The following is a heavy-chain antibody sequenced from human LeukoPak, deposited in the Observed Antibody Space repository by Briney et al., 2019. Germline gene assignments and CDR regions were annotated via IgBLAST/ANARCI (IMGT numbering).Heavy chain of an antibody. J-gene: IGHJ4*02. CDR2: IYYSGRT. Sequence: PGGSLRLSCAASGFGISGFAMTWVRQSPGKGLEWIGSIYYSGRTYYSPTLKSRVTISVDTTKNQFSLRLSSVTAADTAVYYCARTPYDSSGHYFDYWGQGTLVTVSS. CDR3: ARTPYDSSGHYFDY. V-gene: IGHV4-39*01. D-gene: IGHD3-22*01. CDR1: GFGISGFA.